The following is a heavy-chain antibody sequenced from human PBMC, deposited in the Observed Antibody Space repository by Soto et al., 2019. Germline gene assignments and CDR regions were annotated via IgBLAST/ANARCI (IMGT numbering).Heavy chain of an antibody. J-gene: IGHJ4*02. V-gene: IGHV1-2*02. Sequence: ASVNVSCKSSGYTFTGYDMHWVRRAPGQGLECMGWINPNSGGTNYAQKFQGRVTMTRDTSISTAYMELSRLRSDDTAVYYCAREFAYYYDSSGSLWGQGTLVTVSS. CDR2: INPNSGGT. D-gene: IGHD3-22*01. CDR3: AREFAYYYDSSGSL. CDR1: GYTFTGYD.